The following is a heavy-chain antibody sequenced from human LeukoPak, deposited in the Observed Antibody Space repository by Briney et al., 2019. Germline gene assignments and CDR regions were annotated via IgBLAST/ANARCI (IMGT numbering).Heavy chain of an antibody. CDR2: INPNSGGT. V-gene: IGHV1-2*02. CDR1: GYTFTGYY. J-gene: IGHJ4*02. CDR3: ATRITIFGVVTDFDY. Sequence: ASVKVSCKASGYTFTGYYMHWVRQAPGQGLEWMGWINPNSGGTNYAQKFQGRVTMTRDTSTSTAYMELSRLRSDDTAVYYCATRITIFGVVTDFDYWGQGTLVTVSS. D-gene: IGHD3-3*01.